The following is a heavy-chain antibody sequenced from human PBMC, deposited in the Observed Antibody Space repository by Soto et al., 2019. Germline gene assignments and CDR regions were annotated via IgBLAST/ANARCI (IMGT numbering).Heavy chain of an antibody. V-gene: IGHV4-61*01. CDR2: IYYSGST. D-gene: IGHD3-10*01. Sequence: SETLSLTCAVSGGSVSSGSYYWSWIRQPPGKGLEWIGYIYYSGSTNYNPSLKSRVTISVDTSKNQFSLKLSSVTAADTAVYYCARGPRGSGLDYWGPGTLVTVSS. CDR3: ARGPRGSGLDY. J-gene: IGHJ4*02. CDR1: GGSVSSGSYY.